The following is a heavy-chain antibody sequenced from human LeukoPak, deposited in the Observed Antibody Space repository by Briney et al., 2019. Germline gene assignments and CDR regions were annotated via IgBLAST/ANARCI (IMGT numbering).Heavy chain of an antibody. J-gene: IGHJ4*02. V-gene: IGHV3-7*01. CDR1: QFTFSNSW. CDR2: IMQDGSEK. D-gene: IGHD1-26*01. CDR3: AIDSWELRGY. Sequence: GGSLRLSCAASQFTFSNSWMSWIRQAPGKGLEWVASIMQDGSEKYYVDSVKGRFTISRDNAKNSQYLQMNSLRAEDTAVYYCAIDSWELRGYWGQGTLVTVSS.